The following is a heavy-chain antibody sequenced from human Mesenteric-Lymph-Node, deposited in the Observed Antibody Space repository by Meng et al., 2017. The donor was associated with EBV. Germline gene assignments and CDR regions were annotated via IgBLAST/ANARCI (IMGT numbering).Heavy chain of an antibody. CDR2: IFTSERT. Sequence: QLQRQEPGSGVVKPSQPLSLTCGVSGDSVSSGAQSWGWIRQPLVKGLEWIGYIFTSERTYYNPSFESRVTISADMSKNQFSLRLTSVTAADTAVYYCARGAAVTYLHEPLYGMDVWGQGTTVTVSS. CDR3: ARGAAVTYLHEPLYGMDV. CDR1: GDSVSSGAQS. D-gene: IGHD4-17*01. V-gene: IGHV4-30-2*01. J-gene: IGHJ6*02.